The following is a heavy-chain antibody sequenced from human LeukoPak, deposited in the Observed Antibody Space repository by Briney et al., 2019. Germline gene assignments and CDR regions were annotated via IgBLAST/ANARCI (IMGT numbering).Heavy chain of an antibody. CDR1: GGSLSSTSYS. J-gene: IGHJ4*02. CDR3: ARDCTDGACYGTGGLNY. D-gene: IGHD2-8*01. Sequence: SETLSLTCTVSGGSLSSTSYSWGWIRQPPGKGLEWIGRMYSSGTTYYNPSLKSRVTISVDTSKNHFSLKLSSVTAADTAVYYCARDCTDGACYGTGGLNYWGQGNLVTVSS. V-gene: IGHV4-39*07. CDR2: MYSSGTT.